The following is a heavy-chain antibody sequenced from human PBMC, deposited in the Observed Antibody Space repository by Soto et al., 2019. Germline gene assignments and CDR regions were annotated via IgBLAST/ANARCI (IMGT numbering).Heavy chain of an antibody. CDR2: INPSGGST. V-gene: IGHV1-46*01. CDR3: ARFGVVATTIDAFDI. J-gene: IGHJ3*02. CDR1: GYTFPSHY. Sequence: ASVKVSCKASGYTFPSHYMHWVRQAPGQGLEWMGIINPSGGSTSYAQKFQGRVTMTRDTSTSTVYMELSSLRSEDTAVYYCARFGVVATTIDAFDIWGQGTMVTVAS. D-gene: IGHD5-12*01.